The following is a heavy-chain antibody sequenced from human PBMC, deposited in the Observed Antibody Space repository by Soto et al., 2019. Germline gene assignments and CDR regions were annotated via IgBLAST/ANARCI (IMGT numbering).Heavy chain of an antibody. J-gene: IGHJ4*02. CDR3: ARGGPAAGFDL. D-gene: IGHD2-2*01. CDR2: ISLYSDGT. V-gene: IGHV1-18*01. CDR1: GYTFSNYG. Sequence: ASVKVSCKTSGYTFSNYGITWVRQAPGQPLEWLGWISLYSDGTNYAQKFQGRVSMTRDTATSTAYMELSSMRSEDTAVYYCARGGPAAGFDLWGQGTLVTVSS.